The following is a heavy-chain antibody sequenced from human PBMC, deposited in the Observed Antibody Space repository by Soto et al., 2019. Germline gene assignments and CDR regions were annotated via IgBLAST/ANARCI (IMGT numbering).Heavy chain of an antibody. CDR2: ISWNSGSI. Sequence: PGGSLRLSCAASGFTFDDYAMHWVRQAPGKGLEWVSGISWNSGSIGYADSVKGRFTISRDNAKNSLYLQMNSLRAEDTALYYCAKAMYSSSWSYYYMDVWGKGTTVTVSS. CDR1: GFTFDDYA. CDR3: AKAMYSSSWSYYYMDV. D-gene: IGHD6-13*01. J-gene: IGHJ6*03. V-gene: IGHV3-9*01.